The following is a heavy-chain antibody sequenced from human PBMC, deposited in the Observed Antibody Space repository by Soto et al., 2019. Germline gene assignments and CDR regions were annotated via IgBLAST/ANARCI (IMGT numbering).Heavy chain of an antibody. D-gene: IGHD2-21*02. V-gene: IGHV1-46*02. CDR1: GYTFNTYY. CDR2: IHPSGGGT. CDR3: ARGGHIAVVTASFDN. J-gene: IGHJ4*02. Sequence: QVQLVQSGAEVWKPGASVKVSCKPSGYTFNTYYLHWLRQAPGQALEWMGVIHPSGGGTTYAQKFLGRVTVTSDTSTTTVFMELSSLRSDDTAVYYCARGGHIAVVTASFDNWGQGTLVTVSS.